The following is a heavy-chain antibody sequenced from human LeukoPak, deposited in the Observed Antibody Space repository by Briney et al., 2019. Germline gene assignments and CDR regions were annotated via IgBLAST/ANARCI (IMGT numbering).Heavy chain of an antibody. D-gene: IGHD5-18*01. J-gene: IGHJ4*02. CDR3: ARRYSLDY. CDR1: GGSISSGDYY. V-gene: IGHV4-30-4*01. CDR2: IYYSGST. Sequence: PSQTLSLTCTVSGGSISSGDYYWSWIRQPPGKGLEWIGYIYYSGSTYYTPSLRGRVTISVDTSKNQFSLNLSSVTAADPAVYYCARRYSLDYWGQGTLVTVSS.